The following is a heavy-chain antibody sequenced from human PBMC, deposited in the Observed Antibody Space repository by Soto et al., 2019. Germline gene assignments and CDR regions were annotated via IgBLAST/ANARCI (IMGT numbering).Heavy chain of an antibody. CDR2: IFYSGST. CDR3: VTESSCRVNWF. CDR1: GGSVSSGGYY. D-gene: IGHD2-2*01. V-gene: IGHV4-61*08. J-gene: IGHJ5*01. Sequence: SETLSLTCTVSGGSVSSGGYYWSWIRQPPGKGLEWIGYIFYSGSTNYNPSLKSRVTISVDTPKNQFSLKLSSVTAADTAVYSGVTESSCRVNWF.